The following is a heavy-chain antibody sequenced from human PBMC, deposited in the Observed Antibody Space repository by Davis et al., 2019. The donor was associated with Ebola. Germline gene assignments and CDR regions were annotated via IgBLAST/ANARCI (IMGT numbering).Heavy chain of an antibody. V-gene: IGHV5-51*01. CDR1: GYSFTSYW. Sequence: KVSCKGSGYSFTSYWISWVRQMPGKGLEWMGMIYPGDSDTRYSPSFQGHFTISVDKSIGTAYLQWSSLKASDTAMYYCARRPTSKDIAANWFDPWGQGTLVTVSS. CDR3: ARRPTSKDIAANWFDP. D-gene: IGHD6-6*01. CDR2: IYPGDSDT. J-gene: IGHJ5*02.